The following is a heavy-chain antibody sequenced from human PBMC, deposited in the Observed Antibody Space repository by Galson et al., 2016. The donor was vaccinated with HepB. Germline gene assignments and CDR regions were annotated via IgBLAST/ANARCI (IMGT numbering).Heavy chain of an antibody. CDR3: AKERLVRRIFDH. CDR2: ISTRRTT. CDR1: GFVFSNFG. Sequence: SLRLSCAASGFVFSNFGLSWVRQAPGKRLGWVASISTRRTTYYSDSVLGRFTISRDNSNNTLYLQMNGLRAEDTAVYYCAKERLVRRIFDHWGQGTLLTVSS. V-gene: IGHV3-23*01. D-gene: IGHD1-1*01. J-gene: IGHJ4*02.